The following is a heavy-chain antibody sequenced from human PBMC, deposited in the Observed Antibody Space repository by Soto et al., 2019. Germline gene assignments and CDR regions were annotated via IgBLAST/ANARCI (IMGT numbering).Heavy chain of an antibody. CDR1: GFTFSNYE. CDR3: ARRGYGSRWPNVYMDV. V-gene: IGHV3-64*01. D-gene: IGHD6-13*01. CDR2: ISNNGANT. J-gene: IGHJ6*03. Sequence: EAQLVESGGGLVQPGGSLRLSCAASGFTFSNYEMHWVRQAPGKGLEYVSGISNNGANTDYAKSVKGRFTISRDNPENTLYLQMGSLRAEDMALYYCARRGYGSRWPNVYMDVWGKGTTVTVSS.